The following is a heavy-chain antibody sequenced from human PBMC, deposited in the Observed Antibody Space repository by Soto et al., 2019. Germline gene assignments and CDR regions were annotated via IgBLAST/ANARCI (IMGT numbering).Heavy chain of an antibody. Sequence: GESLKISCAASGFTFSSYAMSWVRQAPGKGLEWVSAISGSGGSTYYADSVKGRFTISRDNSKNTRYLQMNSLRAEDTAVYYCGGYCSSTSCYNYYYYGMDVWGQGTTVTVSS. V-gene: IGHV3-23*01. CDR2: ISGSGGST. CDR1: GFTFSSYA. D-gene: IGHD2-2*02. J-gene: IGHJ6*02. CDR3: GGYCSSTSCYNYYYYGMDV.